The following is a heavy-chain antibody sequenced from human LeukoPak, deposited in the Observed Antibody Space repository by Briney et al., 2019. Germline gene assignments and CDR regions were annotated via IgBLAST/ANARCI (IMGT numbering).Heavy chain of an antibody. CDR3: ARDGFGYCSSTSCYGENDAFDI. Sequence: GGSLRLSCAASGFTFSSYCMSWVRQAPGKGLEWVSTIKHDGSDKYYVDSVKGRFTISRDNAKNSLYLQMNSLRAEDTAVYYCARDGFGYCSSTSCYGENDAFDIWGQGTMVTVSS. CDR2: IKHDGSDK. CDR1: GFTFSSYC. D-gene: IGHD2-2*01. J-gene: IGHJ3*02. V-gene: IGHV3-7*03.